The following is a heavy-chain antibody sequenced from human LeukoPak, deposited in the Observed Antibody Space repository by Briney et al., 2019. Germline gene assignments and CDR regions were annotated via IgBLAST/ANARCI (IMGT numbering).Heavy chain of an antibody. CDR2: INPNSGGT. V-gene: IGHV1-2*02. CDR1: GYTFTGYY. J-gene: IGHJ4*02. CDR3: ARDLGSIFGVVMKR. D-gene: IGHD3-3*02. Sequence: ASVKVSCKASGYTFTGYYVHWVRQAPGQGLEWMGWINPNSGGTNYAQKFQGRVTMTRDTSISTAYMELSRLRSDDTAVYYCARDLGSIFGVVMKRWGQGTLVTVSS.